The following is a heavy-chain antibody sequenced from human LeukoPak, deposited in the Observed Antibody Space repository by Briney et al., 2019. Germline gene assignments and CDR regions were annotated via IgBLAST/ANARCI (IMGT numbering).Heavy chain of an antibody. CDR1: GGSFSGYY. Sequence: SETLSLTCAVYGGSFSGYYWSWIRQPPGKGLEWIGEINHSGSTNYNPSLKGRVTISVDTSKNQFSLKLSSVTAADTAVYYCARGGPSRRITMIVVARGNWFDPWGQGTLATVSS. J-gene: IGHJ5*02. V-gene: IGHV4-34*01. CDR3: ARGGPSRRITMIVVARGNWFDP. D-gene: IGHD3-22*01. CDR2: INHSGST.